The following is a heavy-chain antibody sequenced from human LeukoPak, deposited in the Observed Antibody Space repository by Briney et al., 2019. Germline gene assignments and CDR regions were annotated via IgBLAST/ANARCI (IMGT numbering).Heavy chain of an antibody. V-gene: IGHV3-9*01. D-gene: IGHD1-20*01. CDR3: ARGWGNWPSSGVFDY. CDR2: ISWNSDNM. CDR1: GFTFDDYA. J-gene: IGHJ4*02. Sequence: PGRSLRLSCATSGFTFDDYAIHWVRQAPGKGLEWVSGISWNSDNMDYADSVKGRFTISRDNAKNSLYLQMNSLRAEDTAVFYCARGWGNWPSSGVFDYWGQGTLVTVSS.